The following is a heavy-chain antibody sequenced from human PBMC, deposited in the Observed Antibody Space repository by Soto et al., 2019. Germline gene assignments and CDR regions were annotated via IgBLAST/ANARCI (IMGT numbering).Heavy chain of an antibody. CDR2: IIPIFGTA. V-gene: IGHV1-69*13. CDR1: GGTFSSYA. Sequence: SVKVSCKASGGTFSSYAISWVRQAPGQGLEWMGGIIPIFGTANYAQKFQGRVTITADESTSTAYMELSSLRSEDTAVYYCARVKVCINGVCNLGWFDPWGQGTLVTVSS. D-gene: IGHD2-8*01. J-gene: IGHJ5*02. CDR3: ARVKVCINGVCNLGWFDP.